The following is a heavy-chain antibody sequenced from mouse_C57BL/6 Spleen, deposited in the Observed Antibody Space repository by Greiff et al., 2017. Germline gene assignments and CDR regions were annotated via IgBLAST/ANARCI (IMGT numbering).Heavy chain of an antibody. D-gene: IGHD2-4*01. CDR1: GYTFTDYY. V-gene: IGHV1-26*01. J-gene: IGHJ1*03. CDR2: INPNNGGT. CDR3: ASAPIYYDDGDYWNWYFDV. Sequence: EVQLQQSGPELVKPGASVKISCKASGYTFTDYYMNWVKQSHGKSLEWIGDINPNNGGTSYNQKFKGKATLTVDKSSSTAYMELRSLTSEDSAVYYCASAPIYYDDGDYWNWYFDVWGTGTTVTVS.